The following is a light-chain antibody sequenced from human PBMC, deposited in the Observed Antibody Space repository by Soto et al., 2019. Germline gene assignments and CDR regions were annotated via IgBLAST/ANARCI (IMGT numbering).Light chain of an antibody. J-gene: IGKJ1*01. CDR2: AAS. Sequence: AIRMTQSASAVSASTGDRVTITCRASQGISSYLAWYQQKPGKAPNLLISAASRLQSGVPSRFSGRGSGTDFTLTISSLQPEDFATYYCLQDYDYPRTFGQGTKVDIK. CDR1: QGISSY. V-gene: IGKV1-8*01. CDR3: LQDYDYPRT.